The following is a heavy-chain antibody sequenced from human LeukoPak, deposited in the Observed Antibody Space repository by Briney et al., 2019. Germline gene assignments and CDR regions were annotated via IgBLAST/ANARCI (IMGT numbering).Heavy chain of an antibody. V-gene: IGHV1-2*02. CDR2: INPNSGGT. J-gene: IGHJ4*02. CDR3: ARGGRDGYNGDY. Sequence: ASVKVSCEASGYTFTGYYMHWVRQAPGQGLEWMGWINPNSGGTNYAQKLQGRVTMTTDTSTSTAYMELRSLRSDDTAVYYCARGGRDGYNGDYWGQGTLVTVSS. D-gene: IGHD5-24*01. CDR1: GYTFTGYY.